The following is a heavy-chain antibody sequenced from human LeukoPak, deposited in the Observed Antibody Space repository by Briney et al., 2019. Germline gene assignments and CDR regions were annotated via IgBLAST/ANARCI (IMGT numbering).Heavy chain of an antibody. Sequence: SETLSLTCAVYGGSFSGYYWSWIRQPPGKGLEWIGEINHSGSTNYNPSLKGRVTISVDTSKNQFSLKLSSVTAADTAVYYCARALGALRFFNWFDPWGQGTLVTVSS. V-gene: IGHV4-34*01. CDR2: INHSGST. D-gene: IGHD3-3*01. CDR1: GGSFSGYY. J-gene: IGHJ5*02. CDR3: ARALGALRFFNWFDP.